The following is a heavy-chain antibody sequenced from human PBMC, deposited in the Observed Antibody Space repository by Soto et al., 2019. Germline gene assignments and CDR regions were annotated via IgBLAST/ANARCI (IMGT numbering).Heavy chain of an antibody. CDR1: GYTFTSYY. J-gene: IGHJ4*02. V-gene: IGHV1-46*01. D-gene: IGHD6-19*01. Sequence: ASVKVSCKASGYTFTSYYMHWVRQAPGQGLEWMGIFNPSVGSTSYAQKFQGRVTMTRDTSTSTVYMELSSLRSEDTAVYYCARSIRAHSSGWYFDYWGQGTLVTVSS. CDR3: ARSIRAHSSGWYFDY. CDR2: FNPSVGST.